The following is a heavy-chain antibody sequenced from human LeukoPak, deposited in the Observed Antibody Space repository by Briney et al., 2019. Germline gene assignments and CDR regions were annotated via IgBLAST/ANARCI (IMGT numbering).Heavy chain of an antibody. D-gene: IGHD5-18*01. CDR2: INRDGSST. CDR1: GIIFSNYW. CDR3: ARGGGYSYGSFDY. V-gene: IGHV3-74*01. J-gene: IGHJ4*02. Sequence: GGSLRLSCAASGIIFSNYWMHWVRQAPGKGLVWVSRINRDGSSTSYADSVKGRFTISRDNAKNTLYLQMNSLRAEDTAVYYCARGGGYSYGSFDYWGQGTLVTVSS.